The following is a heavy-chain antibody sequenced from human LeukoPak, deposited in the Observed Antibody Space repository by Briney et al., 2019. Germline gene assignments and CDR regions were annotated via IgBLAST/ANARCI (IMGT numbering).Heavy chain of an antibody. J-gene: IGHJ4*02. Sequence: GASLRLSCAASGFTFSSYAMSWVRQAPGKGLEWVSAISGSGGSTYYADSVKGRFTISRDNSKNTLYLQMNSLRAEDTAVYYCARDSSSWRQDFDYWGQGTLVTVSS. CDR2: ISGSGGST. V-gene: IGHV3-23*01. CDR1: GFTFSSYA. D-gene: IGHD6-13*01. CDR3: ARDSSSWRQDFDY.